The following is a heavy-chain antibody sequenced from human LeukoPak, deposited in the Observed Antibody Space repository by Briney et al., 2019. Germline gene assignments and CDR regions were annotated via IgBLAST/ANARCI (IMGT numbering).Heavy chain of an antibody. D-gene: IGHD1-26*01. CDR1: GFTFSSYG. Sequence: GGSLRLSCAASGFTFSSYGMHWVRQAPGKGLEWMGGFDPEDGETIYAQKFQGRVTMTEDTSTDTAYMELSSLRSEDTAVYYCATDSLGASSGSYGYWGQGTLVTVSS. CDR2: FDPEDGET. J-gene: IGHJ4*02. CDR3: ATDSLGASSGSYGY. V-gene: IGHV1-24*01.